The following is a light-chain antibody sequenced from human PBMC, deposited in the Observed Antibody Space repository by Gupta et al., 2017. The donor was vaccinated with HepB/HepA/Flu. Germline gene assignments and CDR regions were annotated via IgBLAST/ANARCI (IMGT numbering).Light chain of an antibody. CDR2: GAS. V-gene: IGKV3-20*01. CDR3: QQYGSSSYT. Sequence: EIVFTQSPGILSLSPGERATLSCRASQSVSSSYLAWYQQKPGQAPRLLIYGASSRATGIPDRFSGSGSGTDFTLTISRLEPEDFAVYYCQQYGSSSYTFGQGTKLEIK. CDR1: QSVSSSY. J-gene: IGKJ2*01.